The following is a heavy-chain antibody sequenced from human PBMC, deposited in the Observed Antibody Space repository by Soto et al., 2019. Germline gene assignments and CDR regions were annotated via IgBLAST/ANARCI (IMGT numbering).Heavy chain of an antibody. D-gene: IGHD3-22*01. CDR3: ARDRLRGYDSSGFYS. V-gene: IGHV1-18*01. CDR1: GYTFTSYG. Sequence: GASVKVSCKASGYTFTSYGISWVRQAPGQGLEWMGWISAYNGNTNYAQKLQDRVTMTTATSTNTVFLELRSLKSDDTAIYYCARDRLRGYDSSGFYSWGQGTMVTVS. CDR2: ISAYNGNT. J-gene: IGHJ4*02.